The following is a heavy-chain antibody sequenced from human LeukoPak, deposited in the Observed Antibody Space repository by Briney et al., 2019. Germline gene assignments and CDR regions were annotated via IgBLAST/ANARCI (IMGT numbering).Heavy chain of an antibody. Sequence: SETLSLTCAVYGGSFSGYYWSWIRQPPGKGLEWIGEINHSGSTNYNPSLKSRVTISVDTSKNQFSLKLSSVTAADTAVYYCARGGGYSSSSELGFDYWGQGTLVTVSS. V-gene: IGHV4-34*01. D-gene: IGHD6-6*01. CDR3: ARGGGYSSSSELGFDY. J-gene: IGHJ4*02. CDR1: GGSFSGYY. CDR2: INHSGST.